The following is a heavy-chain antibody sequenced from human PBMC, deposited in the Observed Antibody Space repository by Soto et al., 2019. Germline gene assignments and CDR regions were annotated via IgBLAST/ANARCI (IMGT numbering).Heavy chain of an antibody. CDR1: GFSFSNYA. V-gene: IGHV3-30-3*01. CDR2: ISSEGSKK. Sequence: QVQLVGSGGGVVQPGRSLRLSCAASGFSFSNYAMRWVRQAPGKGLEWVAVISSEGSKKDYADSVKGRFTISRDNSRDTLYLQMNTLRDEDTAVYYCAPKAASGAWTRYYFDYWGQGTLVTVSS. D-gene: IGHD6-25*01. J-gene: IGHJ4*02. CDR3: APKAASGAWTRYYFDY.